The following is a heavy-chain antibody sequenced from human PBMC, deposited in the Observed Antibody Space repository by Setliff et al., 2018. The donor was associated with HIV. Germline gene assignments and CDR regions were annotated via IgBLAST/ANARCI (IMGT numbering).Heavy chain of an antibody. Sequence: GGSLRLSCVVSGFTFSHYGMHWVRQAPGKGLEWVGRIKSKTDGGTTDYAAPVKGRFTISRDDSKNTLYLQMNSLKTEDTAVYYCTTEVKGNTIFSDWGQGTLVTVSS. CDR2: IKSKTDGGTT. CDR1: GFTFSHYG. V-gene: IGHV3-15*01. D-gene: IGHD3-9*01. CDR3: TTEVKGNTIFSD. J-gene: IGHJ4*02.